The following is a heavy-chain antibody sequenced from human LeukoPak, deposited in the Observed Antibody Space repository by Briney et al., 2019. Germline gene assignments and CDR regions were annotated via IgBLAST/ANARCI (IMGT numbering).Heavy chain of an antibody. CDR3: ARDPGDYDSSGYYHYYFDY. CDR1: GYTFTSYD. J-gene: IGHJ4*02. Sequence: ASVKVSCKASGYTFTSYDINWVRQATGQGLEWMGWMNPNSGNTGYAQKFQGRVTMTRNTSISTAYMELSSLRSEDTAVYYCARDPGDYDSSGYYHYYFDYWGQGTLVTVSS. CDR2: MNPNSGNT. V-gene: IGHV1-8*01. D-gene: IGHD3-22*01.